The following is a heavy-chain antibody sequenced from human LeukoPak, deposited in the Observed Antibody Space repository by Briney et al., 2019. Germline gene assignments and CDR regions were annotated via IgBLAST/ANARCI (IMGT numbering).Heavy chain of an antibody. J-gene: IGHJ4*02. D-gene: IGHD6-19*01. CDR1: GLTFSSYS. V-gene: IGHV3-21*01. Sequence: PGGSLRLSCAASGLTFSSYSMNWVRQAPGKGLEWVSSISSGSSYIYYADSVKGRFTISRDNAKNSLYLQMNSLRAEDTAVYYCARAGSGWYKGNDYWGQGTLVTVSS. CDR2: ISSGSSYI. CDR3: ARAGSGWYKGNDY.